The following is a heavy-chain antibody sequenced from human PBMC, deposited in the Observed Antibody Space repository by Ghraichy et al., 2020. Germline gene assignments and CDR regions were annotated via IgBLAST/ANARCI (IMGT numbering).Heavy chain of an antibody. CDR1: GASISSYY. V-gene: IGHV4-59*01. D-gene: IGHD7-27*01. CDR3: ARWGSGLHAFDT. J-gene: IGHJ3*02. Sequence: SETLSLTCTVSGASISSYYWNWIRQPPGKGLEWIGYIHYSGSTKYNPSLKSRVTTLVDTSKNQFSLRLSSVTAADTAVYYCARWGSGLHAFDTLGQGTMVTVSS. CDR2: IHYSGST.